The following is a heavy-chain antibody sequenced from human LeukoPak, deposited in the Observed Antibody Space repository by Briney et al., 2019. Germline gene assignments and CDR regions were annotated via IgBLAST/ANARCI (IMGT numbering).Heavy chain of an antibody. D-gene: IGHD5-12*01. V-gene: IGHV4-39*07. CDR1: GGPISSSSYY. CDR2: IYYSGST. Sequence: SETLSLTCTVSGGPISSSSYYWGWIRQPPGKGLEWIGSIYYSGSTYYNPSLKSRVTISVDTSKNQFSLKLSSVTAADTAVYYCARDIVATGFDYWGQGTLVTVSS. CDR3: ARDIVATGFDY. J-gene: IGHJ4*02.